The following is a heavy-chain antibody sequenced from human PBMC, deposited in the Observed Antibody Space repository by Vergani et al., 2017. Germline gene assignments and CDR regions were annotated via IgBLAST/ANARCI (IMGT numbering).Heavy chain of an antibody. Sequence: QVQLVQSGAEVKKPGASVKVSCKASGYPFTSYYMHWVRQAPGQGLEWMGLLDPRGGPPTYAEKFEGRVTLTSDTSTSTFYMELRSLRSDDTAVYYCVRPGDYYRNMITYFLDYWGQGSLVSVSS. D-gene: IGHD1-26*01. CDR3: VRPGDYYRNMITYFLDY. CDR2: LDPRGGPP. J-gene: IGHJ4*02. V-gene: IGHV1-46*03. CDR1: GYPFTSYY.